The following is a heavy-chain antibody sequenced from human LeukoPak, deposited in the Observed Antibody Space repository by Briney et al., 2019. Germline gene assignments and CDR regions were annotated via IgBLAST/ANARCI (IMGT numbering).Heavy chain of an antibody. CDR1: GFTFSSYW. V-gene: IGHV3-74*01. J-gene: IGHJ5*02. CDR3: ARASEAGTNWFDP. Sequence: GGSLRPSCAASGFTFSSYWMHWVPQAPGKGLVWVSRISTDGSSTNYTDSVKGRFTISRDNAKNTLYLQTNSLRAEDTAVYFCARASEAGTNWFDPWGQGTLVTVS. D-gene: IGHD6-19*01. CDR2: ISTDGSST.